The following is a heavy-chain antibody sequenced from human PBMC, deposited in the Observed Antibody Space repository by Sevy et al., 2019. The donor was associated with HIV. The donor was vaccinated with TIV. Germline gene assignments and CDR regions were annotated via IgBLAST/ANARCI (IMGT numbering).Heavy chain of an antibody. CDR2: IYYSGST. CDR3: ARDPYGYCSGGSCYPGHWFDP. D-gene: IGHD2-15*01. CDR1: GGSISSYY. V-gene: IGHV4-59*01. J-gene: IGHJ5*02. Sequence: SETLSLTCTVSGGSISSYYWSWIRQPPGKGLEWIGYIYYSGSTNYNPPLKSRVTISVDTSKNQFSLKLSSVTAADTAVYYCARDPYGYCSGGSCYPGHWFDPWGQGTLVTVSS.